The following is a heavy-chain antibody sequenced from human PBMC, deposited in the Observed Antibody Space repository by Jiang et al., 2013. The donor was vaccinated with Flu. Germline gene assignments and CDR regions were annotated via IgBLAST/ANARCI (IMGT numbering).Heavy chain of an antibody. J-gene: IGHJ4*02. Sequence: QLVESGGGVVQPGRSLRLSCAASGFTFSSYGMHWVRQAPGKGLEWVAVIWYDGSNKYYADSAKGRFTISRDNSKNTLYLQMNSLRAEDTAVYYCARALKAQQLITVTTVFDYWGQGTLVTVSS. CDR2: IWYDGSNK. D-gene: IGHD4-17*01. V-gene: IGHV3-33*01. CDR1: GFTFSSYG. CDR3: ARALKAQQLITVTTVFDY.